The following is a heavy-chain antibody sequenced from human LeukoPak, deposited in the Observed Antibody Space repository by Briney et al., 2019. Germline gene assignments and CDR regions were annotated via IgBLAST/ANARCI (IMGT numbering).Heavy chain of an antibody. CDR3: ARVGPGV. CDR2: ISSSNDIT. Sequence: PGETLRLSCTASGFTFSSHAMIWVRQAPGKGLEWISYISSSNDITRYADSVKGRFTISRDNAENSLNLQMNSLRDEDTAVYYCARVGPGVWGQGTTVTVSS. CDR1: GFTFSSHA. D-gene: IGHD3-10*01. V-gene: IGHV3-48*02. J-gene: IGHJ6*02.